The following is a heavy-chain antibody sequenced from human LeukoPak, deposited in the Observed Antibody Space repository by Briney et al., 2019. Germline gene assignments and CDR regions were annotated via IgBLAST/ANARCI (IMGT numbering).Heavy chain of an antibody. CDR2: INTNTGNP. Sequence: ASGKVSCKPSGYTFTSYAMNWVRHAPGQGLEWMGWINTNTGNPTYAQGFTDRFVFSLETSVSTAYLQNSSLKAEDTAVYYCARSVEGMAVAGTWGQVTLVTVSS. CDR1: GYTFTSYA. J-gene: IGHJ5*02. CDR3: ARSVEGMAVAGT. D-gene: IGHD6-19*01. V-gene: IGHV7-4-1*02.